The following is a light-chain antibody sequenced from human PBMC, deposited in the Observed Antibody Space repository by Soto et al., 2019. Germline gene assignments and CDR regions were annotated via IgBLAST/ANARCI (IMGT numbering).Light chain of an antibody. CDR3: QQLNSYPRT. J-gene: IGKJ1*01. V-gene: IGKV1-9*01. Sequence: IQLTQSPSSLSASVGDRVTITCRASQGISSFLAWYQQKPGKAPNLLIYGASTLQSGVPSRFSGSGSGTDFTLTIASLQPEDFATYYCQQLNSYPRTFGKGTKVEV. CDR1: QGISSF. CDR2: GAS.